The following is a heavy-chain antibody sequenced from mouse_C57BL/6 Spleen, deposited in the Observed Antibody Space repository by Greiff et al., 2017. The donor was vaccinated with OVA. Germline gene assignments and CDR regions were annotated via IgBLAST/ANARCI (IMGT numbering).Heavy chain of an antibody. CDR3: ARHEESPYDGYYYYYAMDY. D-gene: IGHD2-3*01. CDR1: GYTFTEYT. J-gene: IGHJ4*01. CDR2: FYPGSGSI. V-gene: IGHV1-62-2*01. Sequence: QVQLKQSGAELVKPGASVKLSCKASGYTFTEYTIHWVKQRSGQGLEWIGWFYPGSGSIKYNEKFKDKATLTADKTSSTVYMELSRLTSEDSAVYFCARHEESPYDGYYYYYAMDYWGQGTSVTVSS.